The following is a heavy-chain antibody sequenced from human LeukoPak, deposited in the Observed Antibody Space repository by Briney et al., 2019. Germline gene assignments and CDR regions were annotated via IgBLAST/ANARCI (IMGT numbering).Heavy chain of an antibody. CDR2: INHSGST. Sequence: KPSETLSLTCAVYGGSFSGYYWSWIRQPPGKGLEWIGEINHSGSTNYNPSLKSRVTISVDTSKNQFSLKLSSVTAADTAVYYCARQYSNHYYYYYMDVWGKGTTVTVSS. V-gene: IGHV4-34*01. CDR3: ARQYSNHYYYYYMDV. CDR1: GGSFSGYY. D-gene: IGHD4-11*01. J-gene: IGHJ6*03.